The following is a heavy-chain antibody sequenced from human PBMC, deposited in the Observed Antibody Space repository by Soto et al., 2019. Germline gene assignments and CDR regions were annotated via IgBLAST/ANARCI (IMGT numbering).Heavy chain of an antibody. CDR1: GYTFTSYD. CDR2: MNPNSGNT. Sequence: QVQLVQSGAEVKKPGASVKVSCKASGYTFTSYDINWVRQATGQGLEWMGWMNPNSGNTGYAQKFQGRVTMTRNTSISTAYMDLSILRSEDTAVYYCATYCSGGSCYLAYYYGMDVWGQGTTVTVAS. D-gene: IGHD2-15*01. CDR3: ATYCSGGSCYLAYYYGMDV. V-gene: IGHV1-8*01. J-gene: IGHJ6*02.